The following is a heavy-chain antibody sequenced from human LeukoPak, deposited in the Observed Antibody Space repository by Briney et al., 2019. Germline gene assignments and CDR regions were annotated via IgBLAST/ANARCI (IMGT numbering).Heavy chain of an antibody. V-gene: IGHV3-7*01. J-gene: IGHJ5*02. Sequence: GGSLRLSCAASGFTFSSYWMSWVRQAPGKGLEWVAIIKQDGGEKYYVDPVKGRFTISRDNAKNSLYLQMHSLRAEDAAVYHCARSGAGTYSPTGWFDPWGQGTLVTVSS. CDR2: IKQDGGEK. CDR3: ARSGAGTYSPTGWFDP. D-gene: IGHD3-10*01. CDR1: GFTFSSYW.